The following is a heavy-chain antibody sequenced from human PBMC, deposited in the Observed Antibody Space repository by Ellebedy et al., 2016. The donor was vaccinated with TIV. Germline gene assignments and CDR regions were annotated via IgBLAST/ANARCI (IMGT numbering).Heavy chain of an antibody. CDR2: INPSGGST. CDR3: ARSRSSGWLHTPDY. CDR1: GYTFSSFF. D-gene: IGHD6-19*01. V-gene: IGHV1-46*04. Sequence: AASVKVSCKASGYTFSSFFMHWVRQAPGQGLEWMGIINPSGGSTTYTQKLQGGVTMTRDTSTRTVYMELSSLRSEDTAVYYCARSRSSGWLHTPDYWGQGTLVTVSS. J-gene: IGHJ4*02.